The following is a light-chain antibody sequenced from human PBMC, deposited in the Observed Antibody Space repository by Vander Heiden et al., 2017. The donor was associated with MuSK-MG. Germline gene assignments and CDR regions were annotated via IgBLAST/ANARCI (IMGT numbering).Light chain of an antibody. CDR3: QQYNTFPPT. Sequence: THMTQSPSIVSASVGDRVTITCRASQGVASWLAWYQQKPGKVSKLLIYSVSSLQSGVPSRFSGNGSGTDFTLTISSLHPEDLATYFCQQYNTFPPTFGQWTKVEI. CDR2: SVS. CDR1: QGVASW. J-gene: IGKJ1*01. V-gene: IGKV1-12*01.